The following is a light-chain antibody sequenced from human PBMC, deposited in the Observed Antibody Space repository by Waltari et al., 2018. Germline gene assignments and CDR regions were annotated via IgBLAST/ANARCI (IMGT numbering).Light chain of an antibody. Sequence: DIQMTQPPSTLFASVGDRVTLSCRASQSIDIWLAWYQQKPGTVPKLLIYKASSLESGVPSRFSGSGSGTEFTLTISSLQPDDFATYYCQQYNNYPMYTFGQGTKLEIK. CDR1: QSIDIW. CDR2: KAS. J-gene: IGKJ2*01. V-gene: IGKV1-5*03. CDR3: QQYNNYPMYT.